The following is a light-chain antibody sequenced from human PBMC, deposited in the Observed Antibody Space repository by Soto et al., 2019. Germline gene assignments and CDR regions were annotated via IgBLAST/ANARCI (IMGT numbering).Light chain of an antibody. V-gene: IGLV4-69*01. CDR3: QTWGTGSWV. CDR1: SGHSSYA. J-gene: IGLJ3*02. CDR2: LNSDGSH. Sequence: QLVLTQSPSASASLGASVKLTCTLSSGHSSYAIAWHQQQPEKGPRYLMNLNSDGSHSKGXGXPXRFSGSSSGAERYLTISSLQSEDEADYYCQTWGTGSWVFGGGTKLTVL.